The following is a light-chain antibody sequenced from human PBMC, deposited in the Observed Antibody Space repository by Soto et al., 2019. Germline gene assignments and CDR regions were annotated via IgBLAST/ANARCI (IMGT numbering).Light chain of an antibody. CDR2: DVS. J-gene: IGLJ2*01. V-gene: IGLV2-14*03. CDR3: FSYTITFTQL. Sequence: QSALTQPASVSGSPGQSITISCTGSSSDIGTYPYVSWYQHHPGKAPKLMIYDVSNRPSGVSDRFSGSKSGNTASLTISGLQAEDEADYYCFSYTITFTQLFGGGTKLTVL. CDR1: SSDIGTYPY.